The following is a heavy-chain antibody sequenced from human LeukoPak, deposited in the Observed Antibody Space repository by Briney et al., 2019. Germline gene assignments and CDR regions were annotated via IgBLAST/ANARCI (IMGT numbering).Heavy chain of an antibody. CDR3: ARGRTSTMIVVVNTLLDY. D-gene: IGHD3-22*01. V-gene: IGHV3-21*01. J-gene: IGHJ4*02. Sequence: GGSLRLSCAASGFTFSSYGMHWVRQAPGKGLEWVSSISSSSSYIYYADSVKGRFTISRDNAKNSLYLQMNSLRAEDTAVYYCARGRTSTMIVVVNTLLDYWGQGTLVTVSS. CDR1: GFTFSSYG. CDR2: ISSSSSYI.